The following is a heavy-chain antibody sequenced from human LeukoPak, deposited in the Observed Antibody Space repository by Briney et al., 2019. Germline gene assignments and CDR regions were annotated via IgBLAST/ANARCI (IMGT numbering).Heavy chain of an antibody. Sequence: GGSQRLFCAASGFTFRIYWMHWVRRARGKGLEWVSRINMDGGSTTYADSVKGRFTISRDNAKNTMYLQMSSLRADDSAVYYCGRGGLTGQMAAFDYWGQGALVTVST. V-gene: IGHV3-74*01. CDR1: GFTFRIYW. J-gene: IGHJ4*02. CDR3: GRGGLTGQMAAFDY. D-gene: IGHD3-9*01. CDR2: INMDGGST.